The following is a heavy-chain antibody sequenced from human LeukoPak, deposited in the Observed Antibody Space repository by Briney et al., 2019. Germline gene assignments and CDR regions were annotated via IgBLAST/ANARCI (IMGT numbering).Heavy chain of an antibody. CDR1: GFTFSDYY. D-gene: IGHD6-13*01. CDR3: ARMGTRCSSWYPSLNWFDP. J-gene: IGHJ5*02. CDR2: IYYSGST. V-gene: IGHV4-59*01. Sequence: GSLRLSCAASGFTFSDYYMSWIRQPPGKGLEWIGYIYYSGSTNYNPSLKSRVTISVDTSKNQFSLKLSSVTAADTAVYYCARMGTRCSSWYPSLNWFDPWGQGTLVTVSS.